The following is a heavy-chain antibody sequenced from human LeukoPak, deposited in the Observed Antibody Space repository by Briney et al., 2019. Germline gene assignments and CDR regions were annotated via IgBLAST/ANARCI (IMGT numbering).Heavy chain of an antibody. CDR3: ARWQIAVAFFDY. V-gene: IGHV3-66*01. CDR1: GFTVSSNY. Sequence: GGSLRLSCAASGFTVSSNYMSWVRQAPGKGLEWVSVIYSGGSTYYADSVKCRFTISRDNSKNTLYLQMNSLRAEDTAVYYCARWQIAVAFFDYWGQGTLVTVSS. CDR2: IYSGGST. J-gene: IGHJ4*02. D-gene: IGHD6-19*01.